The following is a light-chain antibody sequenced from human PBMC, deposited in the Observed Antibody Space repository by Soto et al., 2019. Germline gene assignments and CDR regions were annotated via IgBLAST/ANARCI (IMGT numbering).Light chain of an antibody. J-gene: IGLJ2*01. CDR2: AVS. CDR1: SSDVGGYDY. CDR3: SSYAGSDNVV. V-gene: IGLV2-8*01. Sequence: QSVLTQPPSAAGSPGQSVTISCTGTSSDVGGYDYVSWYQQHPGKAPKLMIYAVSQRPSGVPDRFSGSKSGNTASLTVSGLKAEDEADYYCSSYAGSDNVVFGGGTKLTVL.